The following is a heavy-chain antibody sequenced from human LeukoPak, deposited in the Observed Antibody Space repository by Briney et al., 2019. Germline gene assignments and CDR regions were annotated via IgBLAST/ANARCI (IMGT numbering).Heavy chain of an antibody. CDR1: GGSISSYF. CDR3: ARTSASYYYYMDV. CDR2: VYFTGTT. J-gene: IGHJ6*03. D-gene: IGHD3-3*01. V-gene: IGHV4-59*01. Sequence: SETLSLTCSVSGGSISSYFWSWIRQPPGKGLEWIGYVYFTGTTNFNPSLKSRVTISIDKSRKQLSLKLNSVTTADTAVYYCARTSASYYYYMDVWGNGTTVTISS.